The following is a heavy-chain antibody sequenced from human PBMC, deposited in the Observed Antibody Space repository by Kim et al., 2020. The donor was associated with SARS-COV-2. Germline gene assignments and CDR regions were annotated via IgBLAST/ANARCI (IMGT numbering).Heavy chain of an antibody. CDR1: GYTLTELS. J-gene: IGHJ2*01. V-gene: IGHV1-24*01. CDR2: FDPEDGET. CDR3: ATRAVNFLGIPRGGNLSPRYFDL. D-gene: IGHD2-15*01. Sequence: ASVKVSCKVSGYTLTELSMHWVRQAPGKGLEWMGGFDPEDGETIYAQKFQGRVTMTEDTSTDTAYMELSSLRSEDTAVYYCATRAVNFLGIPRGGNLSPRYFDLWGRGTLVTVSS.